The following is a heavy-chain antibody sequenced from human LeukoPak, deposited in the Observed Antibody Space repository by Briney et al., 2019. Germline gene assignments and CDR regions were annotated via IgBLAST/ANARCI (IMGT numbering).Heavy chain of an antibody. CDR3: ARGPLLGEEQQLVRIYYYYGMDV. CDR2: IIPIFGTA. J-gene: IGHJ6*02. CDR1: GYTFASYG. D-gene: IGHD6-13*01. Sequence: ASVKVSCKDSGYTFASYGISWVRQAPGQGLEWMGGIIPIFGTANYAQKFQGRVTITADESTSTAYMELSSLRSEDTAVYYCARGPLLGEEQQLVRIYYYYGMDVWGQGTTVTVSS. V-gene: IGHV1-69*13.